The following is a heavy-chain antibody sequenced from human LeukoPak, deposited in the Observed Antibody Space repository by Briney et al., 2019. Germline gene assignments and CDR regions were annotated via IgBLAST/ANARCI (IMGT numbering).Heavy chain of an antibody. CDR1: GFTFDDFG. J-gene: IGHJ4*02. Sequence: GSLRLSCAASGFTFDDFGMHWVRQPPGKGLEWVALISWDGDTTYYADSVKGRFTISRDNSKNYMYLEMKSLKNEDTALYYCAKDVHTVVVPAATQFDFWGRGTLVTVSS. V-gene: IGHV3-43*01. CDR2: ISWDGDTT. D-gene: IGHD2-2*01. CDR3: AKDVHTVVVPAATQFDF.